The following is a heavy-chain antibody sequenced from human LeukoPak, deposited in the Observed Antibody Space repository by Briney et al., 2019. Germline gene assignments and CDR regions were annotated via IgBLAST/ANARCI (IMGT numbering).Heavy chain of an antibody. J-gene: IGHJ6*03. CDR1: GYTFTSYD. CDR3: ARRKIDIVVVPAAISGTAKSRPIMDV. D-gene: IGHD2-2*02. CDR2: MNPNSGNT. V-gene: IGHV1-8*01. Sequence: GASVKVSCTASGYTFTSYDINWVRQAPGQGPEWMGWMNPNSGNTGYAQKFQGRVTMTRNTSINTAYMELSSLRSEDTAVYYCARRKIDIVVVPAAISGTAKSRPIMDVWGKGTTVTVSS.